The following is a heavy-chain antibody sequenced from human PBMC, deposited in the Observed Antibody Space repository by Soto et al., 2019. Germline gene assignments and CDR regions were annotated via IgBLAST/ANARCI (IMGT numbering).Heavy chain of an antibody. CDR1: GFTFSSYW. D-gene: IGHD3-9*01. Sequence: HPGGSLRLSCAASGFTFSSYWMSWVRQAPGKGLEWVANIKQDGSEKYYVDSVKGRFTISRDNAKNSLYLQMNSLRAEDTAVYYCARDNIVIRYFDWLLRPEGLNWFDPWGQGTLVTVSS. CDR2: IKQDGSEK. J-gene: IGHJ5*02. CDR3: ARDNIVIRYFDWLLRPEGLNWFDP. V-gene: IGHV3-7*01.